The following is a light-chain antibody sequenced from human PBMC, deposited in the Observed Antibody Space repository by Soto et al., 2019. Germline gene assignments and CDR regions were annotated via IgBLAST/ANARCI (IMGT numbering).Light chain of an antibody. V-gene: IGKV3-11*01. CDR2: DAS. CDR1: QSVSSY. Sequence: EIVLTQSPATLSLSPGERATLSCRASQSVSSYLAWYQQKPGQAPRLLIYDASNRATGIPARFSGSGSGTDVTLTISSREPEEFAVYYCQQRSNWPRITFGGGTKVEIK. J-gene: IGKJ4*01. CDR3: QQRSNWPRIT.